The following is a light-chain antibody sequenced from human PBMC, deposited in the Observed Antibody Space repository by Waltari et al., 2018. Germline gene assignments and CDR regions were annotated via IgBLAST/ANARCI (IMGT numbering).Light chain of an antibody. J-gene: IGLJ3*02. V-gene: IGLV1-44*01. CDR1: SSTVGSGL. CDR2: IND. Sequence: SVLTQPPSASGTPGQRVTSPCSGSSSTVGSGLFNWYNQFPRPAPKRLITINDQRPSGVPDRFSGSRSGTSASLAISGLQSEDEADYYCAAWDVNLNGVLFGGGTKLTVL. CDR3: AAWDVNLNGVL.